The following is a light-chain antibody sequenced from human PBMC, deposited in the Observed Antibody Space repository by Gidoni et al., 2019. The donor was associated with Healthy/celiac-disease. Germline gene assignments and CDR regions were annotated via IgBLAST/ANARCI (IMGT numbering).Light chain of an antibody. CDR2: AAS. V-gene: IGKV1-39*01. CDR1: QRISSY. CDR3: QQSYSTPPWT. J-gene: IGKJ1*01. Sequence: DIQMTQSPSSLSASLGDRVTITCRASQRISSYLNWYQQKPGKAPKLLIYAASSFQSGVPSRFSGSGSGTDFTLTISSLQPEDFATYYCQQSYSTPPWTFGQGTKVEIK.